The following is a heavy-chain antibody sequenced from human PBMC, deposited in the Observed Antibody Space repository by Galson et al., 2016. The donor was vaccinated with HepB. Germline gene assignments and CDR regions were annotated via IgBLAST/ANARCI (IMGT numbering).Heavy chain of an antibody. J-gene: IGHJ4*02. CDR3: ARGPAGLAYFDN. CDR2: IIPIFGTS. V-gene: IGHV1-69*13. CDR1: GGSFSNYV. D-gene: IGHD3-3*02. Sequence: SVKVSCKASGGSFSNYVINWVRQAPGQGLEWMGGIIPIFGTSNYAQSFQGRVTLTADESTSTAYMELTSLKSEDTAIYFCARGPAGLAYFDNWGQGTLVTVSS.